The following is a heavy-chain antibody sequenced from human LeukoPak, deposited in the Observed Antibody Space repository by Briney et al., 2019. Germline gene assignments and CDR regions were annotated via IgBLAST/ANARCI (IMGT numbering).Heavy chain of an antibody. J-gene: IGHJ3*02. V-gene: IGHV3-74*01. D-gene: IGHD6-19*01. CDR3: ARDPYSSGWYPPDAFDI. CDR1: GFTFSSYW. CDR2: INSEGSST. Sequence: PGGALRLSCAASGFTFSSYWMHWVRQAPGKGLVWVSRINSEGSSTSYADSVKGRFTISRDNAKNTLYLQMNSLRAEDTAVYYCARDPYSSGWYPPDAFDIWGQGTMVTVSS.